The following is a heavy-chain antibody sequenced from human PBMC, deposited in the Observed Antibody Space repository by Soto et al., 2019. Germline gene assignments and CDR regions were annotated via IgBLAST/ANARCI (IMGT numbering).Heavy chain of an antibody. CDR2: IYPGDSDT. CDR1: GYSFTSYW. J-gene: IGHJ6*02. V-gene: IGHV5-51*01. CDR3: ARHRDSLGTGSLTGYYFGAPSYYYYGMDV. D-gene: IGHD3-22*01. Sequence: PGESLKISCKGSGYSFTSYWIGWVRQMPGKGLEWMGIIYPGDSDTRYSPSFQGQVTISADKSISTAYLQWSSLKASDTAMYYCARHRDSLGTGSLTGYYFGAPSYYYYGMDVWGQGTTVTVSS.